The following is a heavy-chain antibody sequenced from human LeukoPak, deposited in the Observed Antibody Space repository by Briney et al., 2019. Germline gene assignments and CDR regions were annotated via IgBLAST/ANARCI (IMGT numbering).Heavy chain of an antibody. V-gene: IGHV3-30*02. D-gene: IGHD3-3*01. J-gene: IGHJ4*02. CDR1: GFTFSSYG. Sequence: GGSLRLSCAASGFTFSSYGMHWVRQAPGKGLEWVAFIRYDGSNKYYADSVKGRFTISRDNSKNTLYLQMNSLRAEDTAVYYCARAKDFWSGSPFDYWGQGTLVTVSS. CDR2: IRYDGSNK. CDR3: ARAKDFWSGSPFDY.